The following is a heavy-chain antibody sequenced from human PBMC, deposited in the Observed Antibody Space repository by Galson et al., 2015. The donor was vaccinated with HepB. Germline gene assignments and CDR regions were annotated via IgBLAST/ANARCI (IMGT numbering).Heavy chain of an antibody. CDR1: GFTFSSYS. V-gene: IGHV3-48*02. Sequence: SLRLSCAASGFTFSSYSMNWVRQAPGKGLEWVSYISSSSSTIYYADSVKGRFTISRDNAKNSLYLQMNSLRDEDTAVYYCARDPTVTTELFFDYWGQGTLVTVSS. CDR3: ARDPTVTTELFFDY. CDR2: ISSSSSTI. D-gene: IGHD4-17*01. J-gene: IGHJ4*02.